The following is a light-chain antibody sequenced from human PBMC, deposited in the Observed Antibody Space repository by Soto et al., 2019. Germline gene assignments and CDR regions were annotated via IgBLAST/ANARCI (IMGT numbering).Light chain of an antibody. CDR2: AAS. J-gene: IGKJ1*01. CDR1: QGISSY. Sequence: AIRMTQSPSSLSASTGDRVTITCRASQGISSYLAWYQQKPGKAPKLLIYAASTLQSGVPSRFSGSGSGTDFTPTISCLQSEDFETYYCQQYYSYPRTLAQGTNVDIK. CDR3: QQYYSYPRT. V-gene: IGKV1-8*01.